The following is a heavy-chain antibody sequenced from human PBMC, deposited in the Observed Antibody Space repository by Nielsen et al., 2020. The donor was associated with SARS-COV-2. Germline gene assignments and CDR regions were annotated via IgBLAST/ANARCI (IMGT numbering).Heavy chain of an antibody. CDR1: GGSISSGGYY. V-gene: IGHV4-31*03. D-gene: IGHD2-2*01. CDR3: ARDLVVPAAKNYYYYYGMDV. CDR2: TYYSGST. Sequence: SETLSPTCTVSGGSISSGGYYWSWIRQHPGKGLEWIGYTYYSGSTYYNPSLKSRVTIPVDTSKNQFSLKLSSVTAADTAVYYCARDLVVPAAKNYYYYYGMDVWGQGTTVTVSS. J-gene: IGHJ6*02.